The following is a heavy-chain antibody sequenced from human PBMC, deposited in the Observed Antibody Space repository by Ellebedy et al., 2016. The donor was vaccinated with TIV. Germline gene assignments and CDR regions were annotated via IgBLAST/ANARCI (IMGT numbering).Heavy chain of an antibody. J-gene: IGHJ6*02. V-gene: IGHV1-3*01. CDR3: ARGGGMIRGQKNYYYGMDV. D-gene: IGHD3-10*01. Sequence: ASVKVSXXASGYTFTSYAMHWVRQAPGQRLEWMGWINAGNGNTKYSQKFQGRVTITRDTSASTAYMELSSLRSEDTAVYYCARGGGMIRGQKNYYYGMDVWGQGTTVTVSS. CDR1: GYTFTSYA. CDR2: INAGNGNT.